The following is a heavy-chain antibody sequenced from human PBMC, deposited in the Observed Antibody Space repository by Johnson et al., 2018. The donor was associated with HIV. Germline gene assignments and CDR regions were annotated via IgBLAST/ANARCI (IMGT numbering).Heavy chain of an antibody. CDR1: GFTFSDAW. V-gene: IGHV3-66*01. CDR2: IYSGGST. J-gene: IGHJ3*02. CDR3: AKDRPRVGATAPSGGMDFDI. D-gene: IGHD1-26*01. Sequence: AQLVESGAGLIQPGGSLRLSCAASGFTFSDAWMNWVRQAPGKGLEWVSVIYSGGSTYYADSVKGRFTISRDNSKNTLYLQMNSLRAEDTAVYYCAKDRPRVGATAPSGGMDFDIWGQGTMVTVSS.